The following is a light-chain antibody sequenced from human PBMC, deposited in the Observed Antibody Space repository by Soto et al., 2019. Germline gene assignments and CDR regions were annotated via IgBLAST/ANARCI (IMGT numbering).Light chain of an antibody. J-gene: IGKJ1*01. CDR1: QSISSW. V-gene: IGKV1-5*01. CDR2: DAS. CDR3: LQYNSYSRT. Sequence: DIHMTQSPSTLSASAGDRVTITCRASQSISSWLAWYQQKPGKAPKLLIYDASNLESGVPSRFSGSGSGTEFSLTISSLQPDDFATYYCLQYNSYSRTFGQGTKVEIK.